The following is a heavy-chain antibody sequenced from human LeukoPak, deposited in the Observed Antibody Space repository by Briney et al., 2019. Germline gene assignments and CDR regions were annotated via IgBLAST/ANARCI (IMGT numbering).Heavy chain of an antibody. D-gene: IGHD1-26*01. CDR2: ISGSDSST. V-gene: IGHV3-23*01. CDR3: AKDLRYSGSYASFDY. J-gene: IGHJ4*02. CDR1: GFTFSSSA. Sequence: GGSLRLSCAASGFTFSSSAMSWVGQAPGKGLEWVSTISGSDSSTYYADSVKGRFTISRDNSKNTLYLQMNSLRAEDTAVYYCAKDLRYSGSYASFDYWGQGTLVTVSS.